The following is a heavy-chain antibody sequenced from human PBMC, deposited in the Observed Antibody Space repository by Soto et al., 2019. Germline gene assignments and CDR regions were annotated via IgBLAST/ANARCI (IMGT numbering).Heavy chain of an antibody. Sequence: PSVKVSCKASGGTFSSYAISWVRQAPGQGLEWMGGIIPIFGTANYAQKFQGRVTITADKSTSTAYMELSSLRSEDTAVYYCARDGPPYYDFWSGFIGYYYYGMDVWGQGTTVTVSS. CDR1: GGTFSSYA. D-gene: IGHD3-3*01. CDR2: IIPIFGTA. J-gene: IGHJ6*02. CDR3: ARDGPPYYDFWSGFIGYYYYGMDV. V-gene: IGHV1-69*06.